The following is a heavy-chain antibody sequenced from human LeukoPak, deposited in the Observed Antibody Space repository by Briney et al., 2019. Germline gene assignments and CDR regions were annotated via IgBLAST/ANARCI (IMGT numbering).Heavy chain of an antibody. D-gene: IGHD2-21*02. CDR2: FDPEDGET. V-gene: IGHV1-24*01. J-gene: IGHJ3*02. CDR1: GYTLTELS. Sequence: ASVKVSCKVSGYTLTELSMHWVRQAPGKGLEWMGGFDPEDGETIYAQKFQGRVTMTEDTSTDTAYMELSSLRSEDTAVYYCASSAYCGGDCYSGAFDIWGQGTMVTVSS. CDR3: ASSAYCGGDCYSGAFDI.